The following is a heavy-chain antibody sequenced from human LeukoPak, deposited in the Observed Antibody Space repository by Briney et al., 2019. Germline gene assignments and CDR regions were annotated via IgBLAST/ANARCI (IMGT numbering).Heavy chain of an antibody. CDR2: IYSGGST. D-gene: IGHD5-18*01. Sequence: GGSLRLSCAASGFTVSSNYMSWVRQAPGKGLEWVSVIYSGGSTYYADSVKGRFTISRDNSKNTLYLQMNSLRAEDTAVYYCAKVDTATLRAFDIWGQGTMVTVSS. CDR3: AKVDTATLRAFDI. V-gene: IGHV3-66*01. J-gene: IGHJ3*02. CDR1: GFTVSSNY.